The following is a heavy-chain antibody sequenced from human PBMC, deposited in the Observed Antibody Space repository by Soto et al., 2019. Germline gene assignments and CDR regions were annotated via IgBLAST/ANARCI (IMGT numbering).Heavy chain of an antibody. CDR1: GGSISSSSYY. V-gene: IGHV4-39*01. CDR2: IYYSGST. CDR3: ARRGAKDYIWGSYRPFDP. D-gene: IGHD3-16*02. J-gene: IGHJ5*02. Sequence: QLQLQESGPGLVKPSETLSLTCTVSGGSISSSSYYWGWIRQPPGKGLEWIGSIYYSGSTYYNPSLKSRVTISVDTSKNQFSLKLSSVAAADTAVYYCARRGAKDYIWGSYRPFDPWGQGTLVTVSS.